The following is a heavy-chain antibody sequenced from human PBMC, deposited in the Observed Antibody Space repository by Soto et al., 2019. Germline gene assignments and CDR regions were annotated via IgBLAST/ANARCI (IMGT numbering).Heavy chain of an antibody. CDR1: DGSVSSGSYY. D-gene: IGHD5-12*01. J-gene: IGHJ4*02. CDR2: IYSSGST. CDR3: ARDSLALFDS. Sequence: PLETLSLTCTVSDGSVSSGSYYWTWIRQPPGKGLEWIGYIYSSGSTLYNPSLKSRVIISVDTSMNQFSLKLSSVTAADTAVYYCARDSLALFDSWGQGTLVTVSS. V-gene: IGHV4-61*01.